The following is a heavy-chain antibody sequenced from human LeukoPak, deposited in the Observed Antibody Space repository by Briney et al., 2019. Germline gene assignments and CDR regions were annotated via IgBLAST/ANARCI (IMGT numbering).Heavy chain of an antibody. J-gene: IGHJ4*02. V-gene: IGHV3-7*01. CDR3: ARSRFYFDY. CDR1: GFTFSTYW. CDR2: IKPDGSEK. Sequence: GGSLRLSCAASGFTFSTYWMGWVRQAPGKGLEWVAKIKPDGSEKDHVHSVKGRFTISRDNAKNSLYLQLNSLRAEDTAVYYCARSRFYFDYWGQGTLVTVSS.